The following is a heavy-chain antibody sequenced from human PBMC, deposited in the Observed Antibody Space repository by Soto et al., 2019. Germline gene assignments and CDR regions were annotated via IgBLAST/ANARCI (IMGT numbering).Heavy chain of an antibody. CDR3: AREVGSIAVKNWFDP. CDR2: INPNSGGT. Sequence: QVQLVQSGAEVKKPGASVKVSCKASGYTFTGYYMHWVRQAPGQGLEWMGWINPNSGGTNYAQKVQGWVTMTRDTSISTAYMELSRLRSDDTAVYYCAREVGSIAVKNWFDPWGQGTLVTVSS. D-gene: IGHD6-19*01. CDR1: GYTFTGYY. V-gene: IGHV1-2*04. J-gene: IGHJ5*02.